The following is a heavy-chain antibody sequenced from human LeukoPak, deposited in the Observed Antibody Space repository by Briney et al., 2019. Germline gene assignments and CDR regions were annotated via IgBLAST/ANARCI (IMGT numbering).Heavy chain of an antibody. CDR3: AKESWGYCSGGGCYFY. D-gene: IGHD2-15*01. CDR2: IRYDGSNK. V-gene: IGHV3-30*02. J-gene: IGHJ4*02. Sequence: GGSLRLSCAASGFTFSSYGMHWVRQAPGKGLEWVAFIRYDGSNKYYADSVKGRFTISRDNSKNTLYLQMNSLRAEDTAVYYCAKESWGYCSGGGCYFYWGQGTLVTVSS. CDR1: GFTFSSYG.